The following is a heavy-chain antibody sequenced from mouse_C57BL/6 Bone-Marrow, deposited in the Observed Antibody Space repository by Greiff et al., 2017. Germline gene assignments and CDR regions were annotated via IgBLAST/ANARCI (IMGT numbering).Heavy chain of an antibody. CDR1: GFNIKDDY. Sequence: VQLQQSGAELVRPGASVKLSCTASGFNIKDDYMHWVKQRPEQGLEWIGWIDPENGDTASDSKFQGKATITADQSSNTAYLQLSSLTSEDTAVYYCTLDGPYYAMDYWGQGTSVTVSS. V-gene: IGHV14-4*01. CDR3: TLDGPYYAMDY. CDR2: IDPENGDT. J-gene: IGHJ4*01. D-gene: IGHD2-3*01.